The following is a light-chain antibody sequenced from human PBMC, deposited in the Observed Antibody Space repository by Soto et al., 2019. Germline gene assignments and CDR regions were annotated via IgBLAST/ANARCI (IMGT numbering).Light chain of an antibody. CDR3: QQYGSSPWT. V-gene: IGKV3-20*01. Sequence: EIVLTQSPGTLSLSPGERATLSCRASQSVSSSYLAWYQQKPGHAPRLLIYGASSRATGIPDMFSGSGSGTDFTLTISRLEPEDLAVYYCQQYGSSPWTFGQGTKVEIK. CDR2: GAS. CDR1: QSVSSSY. J-gene: IGKJ1*01.